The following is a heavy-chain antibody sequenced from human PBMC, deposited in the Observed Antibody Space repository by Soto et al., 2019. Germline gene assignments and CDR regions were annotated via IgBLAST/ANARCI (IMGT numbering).Heavy chain of an antibody. D-gene: IGHD2-15*01. J-gene: IGHJ6*02. Sequence: HPGGSLRLSCAASGFTFSSYAMSWVRQAPGKGLEWVSAISGSGGSTYYADSVKGRFTISRDNSKNTLYLQMNSLRAEDTAVYYCAKDLGSNPGVYYYYGMDVWGQGTTVTVSS. CDR1: GFTFSSYA. V-gene: IGHV3-23*01. CDR2: ISGSGGST. CDR3: AKDLGSNPGVYYYYGMDV.